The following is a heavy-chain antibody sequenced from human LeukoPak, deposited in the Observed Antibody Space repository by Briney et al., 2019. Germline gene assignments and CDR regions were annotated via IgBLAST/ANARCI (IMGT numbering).Heavy chain of an antibody. CDR3: ARAVGASEEKKI. CDR1: GSSVSNNNW. CDR2: IFHSGST. D-gene: IGHD1-26*01. Sequence: SGTLSLTCAVSGSSVSNNNWWTWVRQPPGKGLEWAGEIFHSGSTNYNPSLKSRVTISVDKSKNQFSLRLSSVTAADTAVYYCARAVGASEEKKIWGQGILVTVSS. V-gene: IGHV4-4*02. J-gene: IGHJ4*02.